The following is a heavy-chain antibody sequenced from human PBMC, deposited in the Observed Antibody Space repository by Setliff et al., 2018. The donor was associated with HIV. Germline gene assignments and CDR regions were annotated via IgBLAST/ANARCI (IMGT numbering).Heavy chain of an antibody. CDR2: IYYSGNT. D-gene: IGHD3-3*01. V-gene: IGHV4-39*07. J-gene: IGHJ4*02. CDR3: ARGGLGVVTSFDS. Sequence: PSETLSLTCSVFGDSINSRSYYWGWIRQPPGKGLEWIGSIYYSGNTYNNPSLNSRISISVDMSKNKFSLKLSSLTAADTAVYYCARGGLGVVTSFDSWGPGTLVTVSS. CDR1: GDSINSRSYY.